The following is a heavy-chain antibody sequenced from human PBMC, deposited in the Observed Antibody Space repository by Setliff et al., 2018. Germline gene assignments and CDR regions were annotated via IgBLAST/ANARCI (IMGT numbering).Heavy chain of an antibody. V-gene: IGHV4-61*02. CDR1: GGSISSGPYY. CDR3: ASTDWGWGYYFDY. J-gene: IGHJ4*02. D-gene: IGHD7-27*01. Sequence: SETLSLTCTVSGGSISSGPYYWNWFRQPAGKGLEWIGRLYSSGSTNYNPSLKSRVTISVDTSKNQFSLKLSSETAADTAVYYCASTDWGWGYYFDYWGQGTLVTVSS. CDR2: LYSSGST.